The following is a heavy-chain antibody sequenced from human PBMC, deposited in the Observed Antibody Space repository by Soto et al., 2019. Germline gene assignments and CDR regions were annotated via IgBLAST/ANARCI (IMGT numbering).Heavy chain of an antibody. Sequence: WGSLRLSCAASGFALSNHALHFFRHFPFKWLEWLAFISYNGKNKYYGDFVKGRFTISRDDSRNTLYLQMNSLRSEDTAVYYRATGGMNYVTSGLYYFDYWGQGTLVTVSS. V-gene: IGHV3-30*01. J-gene: IGHJ4*02. D-gene: IGHD1-26*01. CDR2: ISYNGKNK. CDR3: ATGGMNYVTSGLYYFDY. CDR1: GFALSNHA.